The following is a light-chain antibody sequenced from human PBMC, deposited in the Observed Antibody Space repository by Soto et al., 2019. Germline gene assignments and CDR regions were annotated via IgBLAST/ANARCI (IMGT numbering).Light chain of an antibody. Sequence: QSVLTQPASVSGSPGQSITISCTGTSSDVGGYNYVSWYQQHPGKAPKLIIYDVSYRPSGVSNRFSGSKSGNTASLTISGLQAEDEADYFCSSYSRRSTYVFGTWPKVTVL. V-gene: IGLV2-14*03. CDR2: DVS. CDR3: SSYSRRSTYV. CDR1: SSDVGGYNY. J-gene: IGLJ1*01.